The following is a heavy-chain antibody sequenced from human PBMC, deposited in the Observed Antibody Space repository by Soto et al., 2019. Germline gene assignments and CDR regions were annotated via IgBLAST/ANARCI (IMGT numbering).Heavy chain of an antibody. Sequence: GGSLRLSCAASGFTFSSYAMSWVRQAPGKGLEWVSAISGSGGSTYYADSVKGRFTISRDNSKNTLYLQMNSLRAEDTAVYYCAKHSSSSGYLYYFDYWGQGTLVTVSS. CDR3: AKHSSSSGYLYYFDY. CDR1: GFTFSSYA. D-gene: IGHD3-22*01. J-gene: IGHJ4*02. V-gene: IGHV3-23*01. CDR2: ISGSGGST.